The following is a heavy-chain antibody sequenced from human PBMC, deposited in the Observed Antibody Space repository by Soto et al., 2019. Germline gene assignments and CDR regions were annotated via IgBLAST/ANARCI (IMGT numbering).Heavy chain of an antibody. CDR1: GFTFSSYG. V-gene: IGHV3-30*18. CDR2: ISYDGSNK. CDR3: AKGKGPRTFFDH. J-gene: IGHJ4*02. Sequence: GGSLRLSCAASGFTFSSYGMHWVRQAPGKGLEWVAVISYDGSNKYYADSVKGRFTISRDNSKNTLYLQMNSLRAEDTAVYYCAKGKGPRTFFDHWGQGTLVIVSS.